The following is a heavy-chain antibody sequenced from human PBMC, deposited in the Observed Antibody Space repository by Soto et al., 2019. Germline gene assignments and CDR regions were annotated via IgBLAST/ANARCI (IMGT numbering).Heavy chain of an antibody. V-gene: IGHV3-21*01. D-gene: IGHD3-22*01. J-gene: IGHJ2*01. Sequence: GGSLRLSCAASGFTFSSYSMNWVRQAPGKGLEWVSFISSSSSYIYYADSVKGRFTISRDNAKNSLYLQMNSLRAEDTAVYYCARLPSRYYDSSGYSDYCYFDLWGRGTLVTV. CDR1: GFTFSSYS. CDR3: ARLPSRYYDSSGYSDYCYFDL. CDR2: ISSSSSYI.